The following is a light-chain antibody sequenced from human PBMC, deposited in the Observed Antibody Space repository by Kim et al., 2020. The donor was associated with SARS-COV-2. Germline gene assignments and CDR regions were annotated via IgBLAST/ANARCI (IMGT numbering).Light chain of an antibody. V-gene: IGKV1-39*01. CDR1: MSISIY. Sequence: SASAGARVTLPFLARMSISIYLSSYQPKLGTAPTLLIYAASGLQGGVPSRFSVSRSGTDFTLTISSLQPEDMVTSYCQQTYRTPLSLGQGTKL. J-gene: IGKJ2*01. CDR3: QQTYRTPLS. CDR2: AAS.